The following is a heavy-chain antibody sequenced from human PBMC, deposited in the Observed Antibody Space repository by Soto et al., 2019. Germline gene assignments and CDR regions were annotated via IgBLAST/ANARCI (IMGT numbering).Heavy chain of an antibody. CDR2: IYWDDDK. D-gene: IGHD3-9*01. V-gene: IGHV2-5*02. CDR3: AHRGRYYDLLTCYSWTSDY. J-gene: IGHJ4*02. Sequence: QITLKESGTTLVKPTQTLTLTCTFSGFSLSTSGVGVGWIRQPPGKALELLALIYWDDDKGYSPSLKSRLTITEDTSTTQVVLTRTNRDPVHTATYFCAHRGRYYDLLTCYSWTSDYWGQGTLVTVSS. CDR1: GFSLSTSGVG.